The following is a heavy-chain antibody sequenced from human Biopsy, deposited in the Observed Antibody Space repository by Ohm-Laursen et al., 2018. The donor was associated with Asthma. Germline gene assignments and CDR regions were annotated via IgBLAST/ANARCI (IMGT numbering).Heavy chain of an antibody. V-gene: IGHV4-59*07. J-gene: IGHJ4*02. CDR1: GCSISSFY. Sequence: SDTLSLTCCVYGCSISSFYWSWIRQSPEKGLEWMGYVYWTGSTNYNPSLKSRITMSVDTSKNRMFLELTSVTAADTAIYYCVRAVRNEQWLAPFDYWGQGKPVTVSS. D-gene: IGHD6-19*01. CDR3: VRAVRNEQWLAPFDY. CDR2: VYWTGST.